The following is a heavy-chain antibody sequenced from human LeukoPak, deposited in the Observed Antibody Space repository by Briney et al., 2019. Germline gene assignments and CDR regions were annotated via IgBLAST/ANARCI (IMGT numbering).Heavy chain of an antibody. V-gene: IGHV4-59*01. CDR1: GGSISSYY. D-gene: IGHD7-27*01. CDR2: IYYSGST. J-gene: IGHJ4*02. Sequence: ASETLSLTGTVFGGSISSYYRSWIRQPPGKGLEWIGYIYYSGSTNYNPSLKSRVTISVDTSKNQFALKLSSVTAADTAIYYCARDTGDNLDYWGQGTLVTVSS. CDR3: ARDTGDNLDY.